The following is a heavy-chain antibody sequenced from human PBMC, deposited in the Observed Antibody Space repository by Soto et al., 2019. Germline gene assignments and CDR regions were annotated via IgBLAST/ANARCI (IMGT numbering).Heavy chain of an antibody. CDR3: ATPEMGNYYYGLDV. V-gene: IGHV1-69*12. CDR2: LIPIFGTA. Sequence: QVQLVQSGAEVKKPGSSVKVSCKASGGTFSRYAITWVRQAPGQGLEWMGGLIPIFGTANYAQKCQGRVTITADESTSTAYMELSSLRSEDTAVFYSATPEMGNYYYGLDVWGQGTTVTVSS. J-gene: IGHJ6*02. CDR1: GGTFSRYA. D-gene: IGHD7-27*01.